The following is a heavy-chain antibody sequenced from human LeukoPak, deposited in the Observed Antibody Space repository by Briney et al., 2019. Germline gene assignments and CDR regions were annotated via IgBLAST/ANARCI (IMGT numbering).Heavy chain of an antibody. CDR1: GFTFSSYS. J-gene: IGHJ4*02. CDR3: ARDKWQRLVLYYFDY. D-gene: IGHD6-13*01. CDR2: ISSSSSYI. V-gene: IGHV3-21*01. Sequence: GGSLRLSCAASGFTFSSYSMNWVRQAPGKGLEWVSSISSSSSYIYYADSVKGRFTISRDNAKNSLYLQMNSLRAEDTAVYYCARDKWQRLVLYYFDYWGQGTLVTVSS.